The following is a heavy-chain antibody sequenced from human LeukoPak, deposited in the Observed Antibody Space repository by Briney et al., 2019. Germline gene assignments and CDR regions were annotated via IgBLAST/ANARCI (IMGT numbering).Heavy chain of an antibody. CDR3: AIDLSGIRDNY. D-gene: IGHD3-10*01. J-gene: IGHJ4*02. CDR2: SRNRADSYTT. Sequence: GGSLGLSCAASGFRFSDYHMDWVRQAPGKGLDWVGRSRNRADSYTTDYAASVRGRFTISRDDSKNSMYLQMNSLKTEDTAVYYCAIDLSGIRDNYWGQGTLVTVSS. V-gene: IGHV3-72*01. CDR1: GFRFSDYH.